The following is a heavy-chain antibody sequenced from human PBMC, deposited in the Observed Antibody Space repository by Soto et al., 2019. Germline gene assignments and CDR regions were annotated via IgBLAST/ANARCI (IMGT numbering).Heavy chain of an antibody. D-gene: IGHD3-9*01. Sequence: PSETLSLTCSVSDDSINSDKYYWGWIRQPPGKGLEWIGSIYYRGNAYYNPSLQTRVTISLDTSKSQFSLKLSSVTAADTAVYYCARRAEVGYFDWDFDYWGQGTLVTVSS. CDR1: DDSINSDKYY. CDR2: IYYRGNA. CDR3: ARRAEVGYFDWDFDY. V-gene: IGHV4-39*07. J-gene: IGHJ4*02.